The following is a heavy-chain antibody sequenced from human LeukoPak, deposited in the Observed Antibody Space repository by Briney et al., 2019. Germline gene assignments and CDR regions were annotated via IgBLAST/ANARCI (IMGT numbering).Heavy chain of an antibody. CDR1: GFTVSSNY. CDR2: IYSGGST. D-gene: IGHD5-12*01. V-gene: IGHV3-66*01. J-gene: IGHJ4*02. Sequence: GGSLRLSCAASGFTVSSNYMRWVRQAPGKGLEWVSVIYSGGSTYYADSVKGRFTISRDNSKNTLYLQMNSLRAEDTAVYYCVVWLQFLLDYWGQGTLVTVSS. CDR3: VVWLQFLLDY.